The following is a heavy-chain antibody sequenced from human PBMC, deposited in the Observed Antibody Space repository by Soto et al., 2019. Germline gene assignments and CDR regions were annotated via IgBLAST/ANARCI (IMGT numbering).Heavy chain of an antibody. CDR2: ISSSGSTI. CDR1: GFIFSDYY. J-gene: IGHJ6*02. CDR3: VRDRYYDSSRAQYYYYGMDV. Sequence: QVQLVESGGGLVKPGGSLRLSYAASGFIFSDYYMSWIRQAPGKGLEWVSYISSSGSTIYYADSVKGRFTISRDNAKNSLYLQMNSLRAEDTAVYYCVRDRYYDSSRAQYYYYGMDVWGQGTTVTVSS. D-gene: IGHD3-22*01. V-gene: IGHV3-11*01.